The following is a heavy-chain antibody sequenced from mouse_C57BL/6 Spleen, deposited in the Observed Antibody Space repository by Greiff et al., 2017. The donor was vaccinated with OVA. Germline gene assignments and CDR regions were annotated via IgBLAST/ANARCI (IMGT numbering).Heavy chain of an antibody. CDR2: IDPSDSET. CDR1: GYTFTSYW. D-gene: IGHD1-1*01. Sequence: QVQLQQPGAELVRPGSSVKLSCKASGYTFTSYWMHWVKQRPIQGLEWIGNIDPSDSETHYNQKFKDKATLTVDKSSSTAYMQLSSLTSEDSAVYYCARGVYYGSSYFDYWGQGTTLTVSS. J-gene: IGHJ2*01. CDR3: ARGVYYGSSYFDY. V-gene: IGHV1-52*01.